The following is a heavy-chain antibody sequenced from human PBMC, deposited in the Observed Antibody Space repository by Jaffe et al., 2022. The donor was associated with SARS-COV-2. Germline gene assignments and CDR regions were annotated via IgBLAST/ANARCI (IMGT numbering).Heavy chain of an antibody. CDR3: SRVRPLDSSRSYYYGLDV. CDR1: GGSVTSDYYC. Sequence: QVQLQESGPGLVKPSQTLSLTCAVSGGSVTSDYYCWSWIRQPAGKGLEWIGRLCTSGSTIYNPSLKSRVTMSVDTSRNQFSLKLSSVTAADTAVYYCSRVRPLDSSRSYYYGLDVWGQGTTVTVSS. D-gene: IGHD2-15*01. V-gene: IGHV4-61*02. CDR2: LCTSGST. J-gene: IGHJ6*02.